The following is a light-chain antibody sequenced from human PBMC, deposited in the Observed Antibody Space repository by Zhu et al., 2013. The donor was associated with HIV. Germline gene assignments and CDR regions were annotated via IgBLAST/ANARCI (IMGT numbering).Light chain of an antibody. CDR1: QSVRDR. V-gene: IGKV3-20*01. CDR2: GAS. Sequence: EIVLTQSPATLSVSPGETATLSCRASQSVRDRLAWYQQKPGQSPRLLIYGASSRATGIPDRFSGSGSGTDFTLTITRLEPEDFAVYYCQQYGSSILITFGQGTRLEIK. J-gene: IGKJ5*01. CDR3: QQYGSSILIT.